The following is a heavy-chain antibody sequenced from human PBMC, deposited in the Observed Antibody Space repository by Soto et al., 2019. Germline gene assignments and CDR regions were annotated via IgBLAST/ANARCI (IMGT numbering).Heavy chain of an antibody. Sequence: EVQLVESGGGLVKPGGSLRLSCAASGFTFSSYSMNWVRQAPGKGLEWVSSISSSSSYIYYADSVKGRFTISRDNAKNSLYLQMHSLGAADTAVYYCARDLPPGDYNWNYPPYCDYWGQGTLVTVSS. J-gene: IGHJ4*02. CDR3: ARDLPPGDYNWNYPPYCDY. V-gene: IGHV3-21*01. CDR1: GFTFSSYS. CDR2: ISSSSSYI. D-gene: IGHD1-7*01.